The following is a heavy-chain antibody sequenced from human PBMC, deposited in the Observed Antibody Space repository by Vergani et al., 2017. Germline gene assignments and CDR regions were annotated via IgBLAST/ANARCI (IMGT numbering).Heavy chain of an antibody. CDR2: IRSKANSYAT. J-gene: IGHJ5*02. D-gene: IGHD6-6*01. Sequence: EVQLVESGGGLVKPGGSLRLSCAASGFTFSGSAMHWVRQASGKGLEWVGRIRSKANSYATAYAASVKGRFTISRDDSKNTAYLQMNSLKTEDTAVYYCTRHTSIAALTGWFDPWGQGTLVTVSS. CDR3: TRHTSIAALTGWFDP. V-gene: IGHV3-73*01. CDR1: GFTFSGSA.